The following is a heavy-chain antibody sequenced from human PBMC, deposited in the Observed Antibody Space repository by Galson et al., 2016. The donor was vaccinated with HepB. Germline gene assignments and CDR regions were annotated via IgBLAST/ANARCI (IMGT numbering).Heavy chain of an antibody. Sequence: SETLSLTCIVSGGSISSDYYWGWVRQPPGRGLEWIGSFYSIDNTYYNPSLTSRATISVDTSKNQISLRLNSVTAADTGVYYCATGIVVAGKYYYYYMDVWGRGTTVTDSS. V-gene: IGHV4-39*01. CDR3: ATGIVVAGKYYYYYMDV. CDR2: FYSIDNT. D-gene: IGHD6-19*01. J-gene: IGHJ6*03. CDR1: GGSISSDYY.